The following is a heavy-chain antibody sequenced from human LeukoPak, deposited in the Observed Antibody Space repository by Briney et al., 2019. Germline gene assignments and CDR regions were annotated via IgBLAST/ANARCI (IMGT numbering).Heavy chain of an antibody. CDR1: GFTFTSSA. J-gene: IGHJ6*02. V-gene: IGHV1-58*02. D-gene: IGHD2-2*01. CDR2: IVVGSGNT. CDR3: ARRVVVVPAASGNYYYYYGMDV. Sequence: SVKVSCKASGFTFTSSAMQWVRQARGQRLEWIGWIVVGSGNTNYAQKFQERVTITRDMSTSTAYMELSSLRSEDTAVYYCARRVVVVPAASGNYYYYYGMDVWGQGTTVTVSS.